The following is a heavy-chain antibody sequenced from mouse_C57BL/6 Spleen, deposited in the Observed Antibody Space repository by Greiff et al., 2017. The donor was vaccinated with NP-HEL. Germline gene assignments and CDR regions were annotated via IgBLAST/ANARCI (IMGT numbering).Heavy chain of an antibody. CDR3: ARFRGPSYYAMDY. J-gene: IGHJ4*01. V-gene: IGHV14-2*01. Sequence: EVQLQQSGAELVKPGASVKLSCTASGFNIKDYYMHWVKQRTEQGLEWIGRIDPEDGETTYAPKFQGQATITADPSSNTAYLRLSSLTSEDTAVYYCARFRGPSYYAMDYWGQGTSVTVSS. CDR1: GFNIKDYY. CDR2: IDPEDGET.